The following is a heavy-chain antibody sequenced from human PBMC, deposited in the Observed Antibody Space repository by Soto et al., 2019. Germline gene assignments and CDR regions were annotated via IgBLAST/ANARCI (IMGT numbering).Heavy chain of an antibody. CDR2: IIPIFGTA. Sequence: ASVKVSCKASGGTFSSYAISWVRQAPGQGLEWMGGIIPIFGTANYAQKFQGRVTITADESTSTAYMELSSLRSEDTAVYYCARVGEYSSSDDPYYYYGMDVWGQGTTVTVSS. J-gene: IGHJ6*02. V-gene: IGHV1-69*13. CDR3: ARVGEYSSSDDPYYYYGMDV. D-gene: IGHD6-6*01. CDR1: GGTFSSYA.